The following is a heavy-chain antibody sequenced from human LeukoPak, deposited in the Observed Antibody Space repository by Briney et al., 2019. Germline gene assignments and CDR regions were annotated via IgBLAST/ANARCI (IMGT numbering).Heavy chain of an antibody. V-gene: IGHV4-4*09. Sequence: SETLSLTCTVSGGSISSYYWSWIRQPPGKGLEWIGYIYTSGSTNYNPSLKSRVTISVDTSKNQFSLKLSSVTAADTAVYYCATHYGGNSLDYWGQGTLVTVSS. D-gene: IGHD4-23*01. CDR3: ATHYGGNSLDY. CDR2: IYTSGST. CDR1: GGSISSYY. J-gene: IGHJ4*02.